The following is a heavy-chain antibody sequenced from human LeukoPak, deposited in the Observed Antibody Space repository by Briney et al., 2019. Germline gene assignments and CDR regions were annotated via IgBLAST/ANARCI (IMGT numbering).Heavy chain of an antibody. CDR3: AKDHSGQLLLGGIFDY. V-gene: IGHV3-23*01. D-gene: IGHD2-15*01. CDR1: GFTFNSYA. CDR2: ISGSGGST. Sequence: GGSLRLSCAASGFTFNSYAMSWVRQAPGKGLEGVSAISGSGGSTYYADSVKGRFTISRDNSKNTLYLQMNSLRAEDTAVYYCAKDHSGQLLLGGIFDYWGQGTLVTVSS. J-gene: IGHJ4*02.